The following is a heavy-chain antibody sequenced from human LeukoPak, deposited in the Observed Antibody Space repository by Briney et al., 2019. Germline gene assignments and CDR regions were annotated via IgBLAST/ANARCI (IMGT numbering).Heavy chain of an antibody. V-gene: IGHV3-7*03. CDR1: GFTSRRYW. J-gene: IGHJ1*01. CDR2: IKQDGSVT. CDR3: ARDPWPDSSGFPLQH. Sequence: GGSLRLSCATSGFTSRRYWMSWVRQAPGKGLECVANIKQDGSVTYYVDSVRGRFTISRDNAKNSLYLQMNSLRAEDTAVYYCARDPWPDSSGFPLQHWGQGTLVTVSS. D-gene: IGHD3-22*01.